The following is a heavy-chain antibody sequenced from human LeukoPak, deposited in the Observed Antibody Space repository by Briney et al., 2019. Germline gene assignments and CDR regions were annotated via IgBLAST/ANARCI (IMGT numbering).Heavy chain of an antibody. Sequence: PGGSLRLSCAASGFTFVNYAMGWVRQAPGKGLEWVSAVVGNGGTTFYADPVKGRFTISRDNSKNTVYLHINSLRGEDTAVYYCAKARLSTGWAYNDYWGQGTLVTVSS. CDR1: GFTFVNYA. CDR3: AKARLSTGWAYNDY. J-gene: IGHJ4*02. V-gene: IGHV3-23*01. CDR2: VVGNGGTT. D-gene: IGHD6-19*01.